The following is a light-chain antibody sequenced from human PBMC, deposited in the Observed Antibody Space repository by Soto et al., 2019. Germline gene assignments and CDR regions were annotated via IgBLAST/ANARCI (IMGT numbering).Light chain of an antibody. CDR3: QQYNSYST. CDR1: QSISSW. CDR2: DAS. Sequence: DIQMTQSPSTLSASVGDRFTITCRASQSISSWLAWYQQKPGKAPKLLIHDASSLESGVPSRLSGSGSGTEFTLTISSLQPDDFATYYCQQYNSYSTFGQGTKVDIK. V-gene: IGKV1-5*01. J-gene: IGKJ1*01.